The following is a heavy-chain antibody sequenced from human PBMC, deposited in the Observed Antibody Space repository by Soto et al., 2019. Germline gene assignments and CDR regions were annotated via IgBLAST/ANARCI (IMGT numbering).Heavy chain of an antibody. D-gene: IGHD5-18*01. CDR2: FIAMLGTP. Sequence: SVKVSCKXSGGTFGSQGIAWVRQAPGQGLEWMGGFIAMLGTPTYAKKVQGRATISADESLTSSYLELRSLRSEDTGVYFCARGAMANFDYWGQGTVVTVSS. V-gene: IGHV1-69*13. J-gene: IGHJ4*02. CDR3: ARGAMANFDY. CDR1: GGTFGSQG.